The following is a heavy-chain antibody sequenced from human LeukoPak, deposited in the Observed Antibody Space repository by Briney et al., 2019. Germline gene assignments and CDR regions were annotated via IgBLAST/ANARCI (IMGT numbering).Heavy chain of an antibody. CDR1: GVSISSYY. V-gene: IGHV4-4*07. CDR3: AGGYYYGAGSYSYMDV. J-gene: IGHJ6*03. CDR2: IHTSGST. D-gene: IGHD3-10*01. Sequence: TSETLSLTCTVSGVSISSYYWSWLRQPAGKGREWFGRIHTSGSTNYNPPLKSRVTMSVDTSKNQFSLTLSSVTAADTAVYYCAGGYYYGAGSYSYMDVWGKGTTVTISS.